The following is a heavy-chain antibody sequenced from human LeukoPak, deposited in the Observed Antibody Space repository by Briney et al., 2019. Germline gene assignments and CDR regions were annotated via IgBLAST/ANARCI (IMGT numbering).Heavy chain of an antibody. D-gene: IGHD5-18*01. Sequence: GGSPRLSCAASGFTFSSYSMNWVRQAPGKGLEWVSSIGSSSSYIYHADSVKGRFTISRDNAKNPLYLQMNSLRAEDTAVYYCAASTKHTAMVDYWGQGTLVTVSS. V-gene: IGHV3-21*01. J-gene: IGHJ4*02. CDR1: GFTFSSYS. CDR3: AASTKHTAMVDY. CDR2: IGSSSSYI.